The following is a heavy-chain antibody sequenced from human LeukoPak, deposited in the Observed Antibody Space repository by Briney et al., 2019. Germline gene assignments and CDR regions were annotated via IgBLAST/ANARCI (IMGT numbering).Heavy chain of an antibody. Sequence: SETLSLTCAVYGGSSSGYYWSWIRQPPGKGLEWIGEINHSGSTNCNPSLKSRVTISVDTSKNQFSLKLSSVTAADTAVYYCARGTGSGTFDYWGQGTLVTVSS. J-gene: IGHJ4*02. V-gene: IGHV4-34*01. CDR1: GGSSSGYY. CDR3: ARGTGSGTFDY. D-gene: IGHD3-10*01. CDR2: INHSGST.